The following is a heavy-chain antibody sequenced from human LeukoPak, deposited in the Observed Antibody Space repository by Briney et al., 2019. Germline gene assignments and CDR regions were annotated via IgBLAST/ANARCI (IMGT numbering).Heavy chain of an antibody. CDR1: GFTFDDNG. D-gene: IGHD5-18*01. CDR3: VKGSMGIFDTALDK. CDR2: INWRVATI. J-gene: IGHJ4*02. V-gene: IGHV3-9*01. Sequence: PGGSLRLSFAASGFTFDDNGIDSVRQVPGKGLGWVSGINWRVATITYADSVKGRFTMSRDNAKNPLYLQMDSLRAEDTAFYYCVKGSMGIFDTALDKWGQGTLVTVSS.